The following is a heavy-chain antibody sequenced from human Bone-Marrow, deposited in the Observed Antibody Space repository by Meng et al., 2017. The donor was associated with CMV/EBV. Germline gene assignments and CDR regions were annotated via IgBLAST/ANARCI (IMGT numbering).Heavy chain of an antibody. V-gene: IGHV3-74*01. CDR3: ARAVVVVPAAISSYYGMDV. CDR2: INSDGSST. CDR1: GLTFSSYW. D-gene: IGHD2-2*01. J-gene: IGHJ6*02. Sequence: GESLQNSCAAAGLTFSSYWMHWVRQAPGKGLVWVSRINSDGSSTSYADSVKGRFTISRDNAKNTLYLQMNSLRAEDTAVYYCARAVVVVPAAISSYYGMDVWGQGTTVTVSS.